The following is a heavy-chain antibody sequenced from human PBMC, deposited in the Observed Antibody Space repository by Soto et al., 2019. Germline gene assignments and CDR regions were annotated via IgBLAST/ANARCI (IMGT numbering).Heavy chain of an antibody. J-gene: IGHJ3*01. Sequence: DVQLVESGGGLIQPGEPLRLSCAAFGFTISGKRYVAWVRQAPGKGLEWVSALYDIDGSFYADSVKGRFTTSSDSSKTTVYLQMKDLRPDDTAVYYCATWHEREHAYDVWGLGTTVTVSS. CDR2: LYDIDGS. D-gene: IGHD1-1*01. CDR3: ATWHEREHAYDV. V-gene: IGHV3-53*01. CDR1: GFTISGKRY.